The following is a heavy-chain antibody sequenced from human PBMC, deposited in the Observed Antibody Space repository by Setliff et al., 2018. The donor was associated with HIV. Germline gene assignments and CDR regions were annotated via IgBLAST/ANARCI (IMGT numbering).Heavy chain of an antibody. J-gene: IGHJ6*03. CDR2: IGPYNDRT. D-gene: IGHD3-3*01. V-gene: IGHV1-18*01. CDR1: GSMFIAYG. Sequence: ASVKVSCKTSGSMFIAYGMSWVRRAPGQGLEWMGWIGPYNDRTEYAQEFQGRVSLTIDTSASTAYMELRSLRSDDTALYYCARDSVGGLSYNFWSYMDVWGKGTTVTVSS. CDR3: ARDSVGGLSYNFWSYMDV.